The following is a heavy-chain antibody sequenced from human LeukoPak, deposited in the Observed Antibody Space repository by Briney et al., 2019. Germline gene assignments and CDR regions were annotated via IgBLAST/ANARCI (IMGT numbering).Heavy chain of an antibody. CDR3: ATVNSGLKKEMDY. CDR2: MNPNSGNT. D-gene: IGHD3-22*01. CDR1: GYTFTSYD. V-gene: IGHV1-8*01. J-gene: IGHJ4*02. Sequence: ASVKVACKASGYTFTSYDINWVRQAAGQGLEWMGWMNPNSGNTGYAQKFQGRLTMTRNTSINTDYMELSSLRSEDTAIYYCATVNSGLKKEMDYWGQGTLVTVSS.